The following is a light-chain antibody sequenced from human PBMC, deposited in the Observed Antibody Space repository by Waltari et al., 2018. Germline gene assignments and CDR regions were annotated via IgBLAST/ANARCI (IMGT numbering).Light chain of an antibody. Sequence: EIVLTQSPGTLSLSPGERATLSCRASQSVSRYLAWYQQTPGQAPRLLIYAASTRATGIPDRFSGSGSGTDFSLTISRLEPEDFAVYFCQHHVRLPATFGQGTKVEIK. J-gene: IGKJ1*01. V-gene: IGKV3-20*01. CDR2: AAS. CDR3: QHHVRLPAT. CDR1: QSVSRY.